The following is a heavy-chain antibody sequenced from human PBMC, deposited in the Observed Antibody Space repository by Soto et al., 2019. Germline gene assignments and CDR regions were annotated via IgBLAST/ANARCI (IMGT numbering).Heavy chain of an antibody. CDR3: ARDRTDRADFDYIDY. CDR2: ISSISSYI. V-gene: IGHV3-21*01. J-gene: IGHJ4*02. D-gene: IGHD3-22*01. Sequence: GGSLRLSCAASGFTFNFYSMNWVRQAPGKGLEWVSSISSISSYIYYADSVKGRFTISRDNAKNSLYLQMNSLRAEDTAVYYCARDRTDRADFDYIDYWGQGTLVTAPQ. CDR1: GFTFNFYS.